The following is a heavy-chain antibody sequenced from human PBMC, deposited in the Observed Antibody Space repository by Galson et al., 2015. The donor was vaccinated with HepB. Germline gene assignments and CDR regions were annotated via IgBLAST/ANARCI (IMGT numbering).Heavy chain of an antibody. CDR2: ISYDGSNK. J-gene: IGHJ4*02. CDR1: GFTFSSYG. Sequence: SLRLSCAASGFTFSSYGMHWVRQAPGKGLEWVAVISYDGSNKYYADSVKGRFTISRDNSKNTLYLQMNSLRAEDTAVYYCAKDLPYSVPFDYWGQGTLVTVSS. D-gene: IGHD1-1*01. V-gene: IGHV3-30*18. CDR3: AKDLPYSVPFDY.